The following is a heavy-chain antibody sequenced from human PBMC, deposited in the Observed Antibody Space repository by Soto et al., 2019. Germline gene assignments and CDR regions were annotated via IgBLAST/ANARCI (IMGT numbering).Heavy chain of an antibody. CDR2: INHSGST. D-gene: IGHD6-19*01. V-gene: IGHV4-34*01. CDR3: ARAPSQGGSSGWRYYYYGMDV. J-gene: IGHJ6*02. Sequence: SYTLSLTCAVDGGCFSGYYWSWIRQPPGKGLEWIGEINHSGSTNYSPSLKSRVTISVDTSKNQFSLKLSSVTAADTAVYYCARAPSQGGSSGWRYYYYGMDVWGQGTTVTASS. CDR1: GGCFSGYY.